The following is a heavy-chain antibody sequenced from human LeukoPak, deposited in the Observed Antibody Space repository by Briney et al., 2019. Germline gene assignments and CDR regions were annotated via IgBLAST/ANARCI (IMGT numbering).Heavy chain of an antibody. V-gene: IGHV1-69*13. Sequence: ASVKVSCKASGGTFSSYAISWVRQAPGQGLEWMGGIIPIFGTANYAQKFQGRVTITADESTSTVYMELSSLRSEDTAVYYCARDGVAGAFDYWGQETLVTVSS. CDR3: ARDGVAGAFDY. CDR2: IIPIFGTA. CDR1: GGTFSSYA. D-gene: IGHD6-19*01. J-gene: IGHJ4*02.